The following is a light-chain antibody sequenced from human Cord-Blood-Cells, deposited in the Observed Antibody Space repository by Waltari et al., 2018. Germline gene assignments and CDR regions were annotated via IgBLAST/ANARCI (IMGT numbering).Light chain of an antibody. CDR2: GAS. CDR1: QSVSSN. Sequence: EIVMTQSPATLSVSPGERDTLSCRASQSVSSNLAWYQQKPGQAPRLLINGASTRATGIPARFSGSGSGTEFTLTISSLQSEDFAVYYCQQYNNWPITFGQGTRLDIK. J-gene: IGKJ5*01. CDR3: QQYNNWPIT. V-gene: IGKV3-15*01.